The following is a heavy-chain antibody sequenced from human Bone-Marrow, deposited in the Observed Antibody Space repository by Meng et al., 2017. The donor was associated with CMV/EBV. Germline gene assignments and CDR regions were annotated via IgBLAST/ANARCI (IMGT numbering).Heavy chain of an antibody. CDR3: AKCRSGIPAALNH. J-gene: IGHJ5*02. V-gene: IGHV3-20*04. D-gene: IGHD6-13*01. CDR2: INWSGTST. Sequence: GESLKISCAASGFTFDDHGMAWARQVPGKGLEWVSGINWSGTSTGYADSVKGRVTISRDNAKNTLYLQMNSLRAEDTAVYYCAKCRSGIPAALNHWGQGTLVTVSS. CDR1: GFTFDDHG.